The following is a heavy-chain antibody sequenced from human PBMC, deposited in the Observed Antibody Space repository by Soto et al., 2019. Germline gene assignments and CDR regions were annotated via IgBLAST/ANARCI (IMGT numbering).Heavy chain of an antibody. V-gene: IGHV4-59*08. CDR2: IYYSGST. CDR1: GGSISSYY. Sequence: SETLSLTCTVSGGSISSYYWSWIRQPPGKGLEWIGYIYYSGSTNYNPSLKSRVTISVDTSKNQFSLKLTSVTAADTAVYHCARHVGNSPPGSWGQGTLVTVSS. D-gene: IGHD1-26*01. CDR3: ARHVGNSPPGS. J-gene: IGHJ4*02.